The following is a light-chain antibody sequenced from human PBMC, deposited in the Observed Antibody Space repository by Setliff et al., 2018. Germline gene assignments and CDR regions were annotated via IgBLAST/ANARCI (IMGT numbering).Light chain of an antibody. CDR1: SSDVGGYNY. CDR3: SSYAGSSTPYV. J-gene: IGLJ1*01. CDR2: EVS. Sequence: QSALTQPPSAPGSPGQSVTISCTGTSSDVGGYNYVSWYQQHPGKAPKLMIYEVSKRPSGVPDRFSGSKSGNTASLTVSGLQAEDEADYYCSSYAGSSTPYVFGTGTKVTVL. V-gene: IGLV2-8*01.